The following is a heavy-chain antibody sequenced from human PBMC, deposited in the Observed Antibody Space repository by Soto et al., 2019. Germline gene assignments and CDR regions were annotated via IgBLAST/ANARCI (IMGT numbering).Heavy chain of an antibody. CDR1: GFTVKNYQ. Sequence: PGGSLRLSCAAPGFTVKNYQMNWVRQAPGKGLEWVSVIYSGGVTYYPDSVKGRFTTIRDTSKNTVYLQMNSLRADDTAMYYCARDTSTTGYYGLDVWGQGTTVTVSS. CDR2: IYSGGVT. V-gene: IGHV3-53*01. CDR3: ARDTSTTGYYGLDV. J-gene: IGHJ6*02. D-gene: IGHD3-3*01.